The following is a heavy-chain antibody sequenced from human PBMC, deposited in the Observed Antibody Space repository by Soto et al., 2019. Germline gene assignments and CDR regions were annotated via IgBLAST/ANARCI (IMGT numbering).Heavy chain of an antibody. D-gene: IGHD3-16*01. J-gene: IGHJ4*02. CDR3: ARWGTTGGFAL. V-gene: IGHV3-30*19. Sequence: QLQLVESGGGVVQPGTSLRLSCAASGFRFKSFVMHWVRQAPGKGLEWVAFTSYDGNNKDYGDSVKGRFTVSRDNSQNTLHLQMDFLRPDDTALYYCARWGTTGGFALWGQGTLVSVSS. CDR1: GFRFKSFV. CDR2: TSYDGNNK.